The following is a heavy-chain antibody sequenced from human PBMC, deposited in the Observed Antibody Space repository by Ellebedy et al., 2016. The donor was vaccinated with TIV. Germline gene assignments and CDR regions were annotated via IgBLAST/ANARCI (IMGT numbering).Heavy chain of an antibody. J-gene: IGHJ4*02. CDR3: ARDLGGGYCGGDCQAY. CDR1: GFTVSSTY. V-gene: IGHV3-66*01. Sequence: PGGSLRLSCAASGFTVSSTYMSWVRQAPGKGLEWVSVIYGGGSTSYADSVKGRFTISRDNSKNTLYLQMNSLRADDTAVYYCARDLGGGYCGGDCQAYWGQGTLVTVSS. D-gene: IGHD2-21*02. CDR2: IYGGGST.